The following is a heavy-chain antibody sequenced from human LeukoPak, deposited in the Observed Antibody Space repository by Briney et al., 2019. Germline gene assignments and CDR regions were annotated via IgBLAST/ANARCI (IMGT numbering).Heavy chain of an antibody. Sequence: SETLSLTCAVYGGSFSGYYWSWIRQRPGKGLVWLGEINHSGSTNYNPSLKTRVTISIHTSKHTFSLKQSSVPAAHTRIYICARSRVPAAPAHYWGQGTLVPVSS. J-gene: IGHJ4*02. CDR1: GGSFSGYY. D-gene: IGHD2-2*01. CDR2: INHSGST. V-gene: IGHV4-34*01. CDR3: ARSRVPAAPAHY.